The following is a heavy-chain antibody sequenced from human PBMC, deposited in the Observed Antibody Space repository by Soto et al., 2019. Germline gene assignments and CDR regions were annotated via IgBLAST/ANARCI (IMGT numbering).Heavy chain of an antibody. D-gene: IGHD4-17*01. CDR2: ISYDGSNK. CDR3: LGYGPTVPDFHYYYYGTDV. J-gene: IGHJ6*02. Sequence: PGGSLRLSCAASGFTFSSYGMHWVRQAPGKGLEWVAVISYDGSNKYYADSVKGRFTISRDNSKNTLYLQMNSLRAEDTAVYYCLGYGPTVPDFHYYYYGTDVWGQGTTVTVSS. CDR1: GFTFSSYG. V-gene: IGHV3-30*03.